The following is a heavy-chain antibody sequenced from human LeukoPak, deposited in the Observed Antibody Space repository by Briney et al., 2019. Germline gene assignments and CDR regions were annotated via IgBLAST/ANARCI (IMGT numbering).Heavy chain of an antibody. CDR1: GFTFTTYA. J-gene: IGHJ6*03. CDR3: AKVGCSSTSCPMTYYYYYMDV. V-gene: IGHV3-23*01. D-gene: IGHD2-2*01. CDR2: ISGSGGST. Sequence: GGSLKLSFAAPGFTFTTYAISWVRKAPGKGLNWVSAISGSGGSTYYADSVKGRFTISRDNSKNTLYLQMNSLRAEDTAVYYCAKVGCSSTSCPMTYYYYYMDVWGKGTTVTVSS.